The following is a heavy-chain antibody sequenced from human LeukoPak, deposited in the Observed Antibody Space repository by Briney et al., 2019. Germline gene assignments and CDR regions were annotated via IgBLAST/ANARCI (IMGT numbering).Heavy chain of an antibody. CDR3: ARGYLSGGSVDY. V-gene: IGHV1-8*01. Sequence: ASVKVSCKASGYSFTSYDINWVRQATGQGLEWMGWMNPNSGNTGYAQKFQGRVTMTRNTSISTAYMELSSLRSEDTAVYYCARGYLSGGSVDYWGRGTLVTVSS. J-gene: IGHJ4*02. CDR1: GYSFTSYD. D-gene: IGHD3-10*01. CDR2: MNPNSGNT.